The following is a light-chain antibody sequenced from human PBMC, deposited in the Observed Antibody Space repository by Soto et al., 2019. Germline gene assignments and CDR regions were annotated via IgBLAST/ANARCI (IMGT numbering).Light chain of an antibody. CDR3: QQSYTNPYI. J-gene: IGKJ2*01. CDR2: AAS. Sequence: DIQMTQSPSSLSASVGDRVTITCRASQSISSYLNWYQQKPWKAPRLLIYAASRLQSGVSSRFSGSGSGTDFTLTISSLQAEDFAIYYCQQSYTNPYIFGQGTKLEIK. CDR1: QSISSY. V-gene: IGKV1-39*01.